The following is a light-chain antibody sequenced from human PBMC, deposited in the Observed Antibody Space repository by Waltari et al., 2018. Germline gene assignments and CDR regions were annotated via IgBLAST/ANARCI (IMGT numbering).Light chain of an antibody. Sequence: QSVLTQPPSASGTPGQRVTISCSGSRSNIGSNYVYWYQQLPGTAPKLLIYRNNQRPSGGPDRFSGSKSGTSASLAISGLRSEDEADYYCVAWDDSLSGRVFGGGTKVTVL. CDR2: RNN. V-gene: IGLV1-47*01. J-gene: IGLJ3*02. CDR3: VAWDDSLSGRV. CDR1: RSNIGSNY.